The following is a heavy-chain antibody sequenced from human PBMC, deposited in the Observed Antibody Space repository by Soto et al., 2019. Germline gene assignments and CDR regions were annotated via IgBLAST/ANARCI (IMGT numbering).Heavy chain of an antibody. CDR2: IYPGDSDT. V-gene: IGHV5-51*01. CDR1: GYSFTSYW. CDR3: ERHGHTTRGGYYYDYYDMDV. J-gene: IGHJ6*02. D-gene: IGHD1-26*01. Sequence: LKISCKPSGYSFTSYWVGWVCQMPGTGLEWMRIIYPGDSDTRYSPSFQGQVPISADKSSSTAYLQWSSLKPSDTAMYYCERHGHTTRGGYYYDYYDMDVWGQRTTASVSS.